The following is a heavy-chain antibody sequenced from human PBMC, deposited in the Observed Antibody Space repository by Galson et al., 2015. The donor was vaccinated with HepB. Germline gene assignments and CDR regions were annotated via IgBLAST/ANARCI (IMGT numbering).Heavy chain of an antibody. Sequence: SVKVSCKASGYSFSDYYIHWVRQAPGQGLEWTGWINPNNGGTNYAQKFQGRVTMTRNTSISTAYMELSRLRSDDTAVYYCGRNSASGCYDYGLDVWGQGTTVTVSS. CDR3: GRNSASGCYDYGLDV. J-gene: IGHJ6*02. CDR2: INPNNGGT. D-gene: IGHD6-13*01. V-gene: IGHV1-2*02. CDR1: GYSFSDYY.